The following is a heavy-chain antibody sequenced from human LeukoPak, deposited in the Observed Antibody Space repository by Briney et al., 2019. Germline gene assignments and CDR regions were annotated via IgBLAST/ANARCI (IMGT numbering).Heavy chain of an antibody. CDR1: GGSISSYY. V-gene: IGHV4-59*08. Sequence: PSETLSLTCTVSGGSISSYYWSWIRQPPGKGLEWIGYIYYSGSTNYNPSLKGRVTISVDTSKNQFSLKLSSVTAADTAVYYCARRSTLSYDSSGYYLIWGQGTMVTVSS. CDR3: ARRSTLSYDSSGYYLI. CDR2: IYYSGST. D-gene: IGHD3-22*01. J-gene: IGHJ3*02.